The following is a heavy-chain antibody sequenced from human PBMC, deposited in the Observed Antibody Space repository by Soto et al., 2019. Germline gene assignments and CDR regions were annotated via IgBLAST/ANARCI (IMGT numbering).Heavy chain of an antibody. V-gene: IGHV1-18*01. CDR1: GYTFTRYG. J-gene: IGHJ6*02. Sequence: GASVKVSCKASGYTFTRYGISWVRQAPGQGLEWMGWISGYNGTTNYAQKLQGRVTMTTDTSTSTAYMELRSLRSDDTAVYYCACNYLYYQGSANTYYYGMDVWGQGTTVTVSS. CDR3: ACNYLYYQGSANTYYYGMDV. D-gene: IGHD3-10*01. CDR2: ISGYNGTT.